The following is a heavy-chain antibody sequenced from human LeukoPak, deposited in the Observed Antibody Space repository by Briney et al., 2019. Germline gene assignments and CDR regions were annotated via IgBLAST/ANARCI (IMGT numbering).Heavy chain of an antibody. CDR3: AKGLASRDCSGGSCYGWFDP. Sequence: PGGSLRLSCAASGFTFSSYAMSWVRQAPGKGLEWVSAISGSGGSTYYADSVKGRFTISRDNSKNTLYLQMNSLRAEDTAVYYCAKGLASRDCSGGSCYGWFDPWGQGTLVTVSS. CDR1: GFTFSSYA. V-gene: IGHV3-23*01. J-gene: IGHJ5*02. CDR2: ISGSGGST. D-gene: IGHD2-15*01.